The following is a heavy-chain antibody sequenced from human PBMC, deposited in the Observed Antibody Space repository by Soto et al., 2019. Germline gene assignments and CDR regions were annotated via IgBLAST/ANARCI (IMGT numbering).Heavy chain of an antibody. J-gene: IGHJ4*02. CDR3: ARWVVGADYSDY. CDR1: GYTFTNND. D-gene: IGHD1-26*01. V-gene: IGHV1-8*01. CDR2: MNPISGNA. Sequence: SGAEVKEPGASVRVSCQASGYTFTNNDISWVRQATGQGLEWMGWMNPISGNAGYAQKFQGRVTMTRNTSISTAYLELRSLRVEDTAVYYCARWVVGADYSDYWGQGTLVTVSS.